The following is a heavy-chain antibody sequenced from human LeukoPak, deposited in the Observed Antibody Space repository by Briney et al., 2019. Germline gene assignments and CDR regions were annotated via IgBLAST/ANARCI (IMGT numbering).Heavy chain of an antibody. CDR2: IYHSGST. D-gene: IGHD6-19*01. CDR1: GYSISSGYY. J-gene: IGHJ4*02. V-gene: IGHV4-38-2*02. Sequence: PSETLSLTCTVSGYSISSGYYWGWIRQPPGKGLEWIGSIYHSGSTYYNPSLKSRVTISVDTSKNQFSLKLSSVTAADTAVYYCASTPPHPYSSGWYHYWGQGTLVTVSS. CDR3: ASTPPHPYSSGWYHY.